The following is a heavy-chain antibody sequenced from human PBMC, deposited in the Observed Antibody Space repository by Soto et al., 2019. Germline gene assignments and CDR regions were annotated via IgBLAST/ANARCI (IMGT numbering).Heavy chain of an antibody. Sequence: QVQLPQWGAGLLKPSETLSLTCAVYGGSFSGYYWSWIRQPPGKGLEWIGEINHSGSTNYNPSLKSRVTIAVDTSKNQFSLKLSSVTAADTAVYYCARKGDKGTPRRRGVDYRGQGTLVTVSS. J-gene: IGHJ4*02. CDR1: GGSFSGYY. D-gene: IGHD1-7*01. CDR3: ARKGDKGTPRRRGVDY. CDR2: INHSGST. V-gene: IGHV4-34*01.